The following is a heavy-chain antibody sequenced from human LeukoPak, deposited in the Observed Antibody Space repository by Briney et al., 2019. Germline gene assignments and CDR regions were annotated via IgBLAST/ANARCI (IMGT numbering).Heavy chain of an antibody. CDR1: GFTISSHW. D-gene: IGHD6-6*01. Sequence: PGGSLRLSCAASGFTISSHWMSWVRQAPGKGLEWVANINQEGGEKNFVDSVKGRFTISRDNAKNSLYMQMNSLKAEDTAVYYCARDGYSTSSVFRNWGQGTLVSVSS. CDR2: INQEGGEK. CDR3: ARDGYSTSSVFRN. V-gene: IGHV3-7*01. J-gene: IGHJ4*02.